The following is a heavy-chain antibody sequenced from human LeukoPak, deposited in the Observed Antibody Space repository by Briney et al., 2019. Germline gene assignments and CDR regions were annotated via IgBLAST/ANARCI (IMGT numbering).Heavy chain of an antibody. V-gene: IGHV3-11*01. CDR3: ARDRRRTSFYYFDY. CDR2: ISSSGSTI. D-gene: IGHD3/OR15-3a*01. Sequence: GGSLRLSCAASGFTFSDYYMSWIRQAPGKGLEWVSYISSSGSTIYYADSVKGRFTISRDNAKNSLYLQMNSLRAEDTAVYYCARDRRRTSFYYFDYWGQGTLVTVSS. CDR1: GFTFSDYY. J-gene: IGHJ4*02.